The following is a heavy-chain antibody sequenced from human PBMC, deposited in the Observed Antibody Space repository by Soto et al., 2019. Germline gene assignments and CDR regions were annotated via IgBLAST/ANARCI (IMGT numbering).Heavy chain of an antibody. V-gene: IGHV4-59*01. CDR2: IYYSGST. CDR1: GGSISSYY. D-gene: IGHD3-3*01. Sequence: QVQLQESGPGLVKPSETLSLTCTVSGGSISSYYWSWIRQPPGKGLEWIGYIYYSGSTNYNPSPKSRVTISVDTSKNQFSLKLSSVTAADTAVYYCARDFWSGDDAFDIWGQGTMVTVSS. CDR3: ARDFWSGDDAFDI. J-gene: IGHJ3*02.